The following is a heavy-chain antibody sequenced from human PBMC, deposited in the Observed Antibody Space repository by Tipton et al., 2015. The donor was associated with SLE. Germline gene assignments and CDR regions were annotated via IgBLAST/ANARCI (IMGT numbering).Heavy chain of an antibody. CDR3: ARVRAMVVTWFDY. Sequence: TLSLTCAVSGYSISSGYYWGWLRQPPGKGLEWIGSIYHSGSTYYNPSLKSRVTISVDTSKNQFSLTLSSVTAADTAVYYCARVRAMVVTWFDYWGQGTLVTVSS. CDR2: IYHSGST. V-gene: IGHV4-38-2*01. J-gene: IGHJ4*02. CDR1: GYSISSGYY. D-gene: IGHD4-23*01.